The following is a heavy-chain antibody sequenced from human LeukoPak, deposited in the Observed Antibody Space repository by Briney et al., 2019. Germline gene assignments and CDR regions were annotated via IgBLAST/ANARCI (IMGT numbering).Heavy chain of an antibody. CDR2: MNPNSGNT. CDR3: ARLGYCSSTSCYAVYYYYGMDV. Sequence: ASVKVSCKASGGTFSSYDINWVRQATGQGLEWMGWMNPNSGNTGYAQKFQGRVTMTRNTSISTAYMELSSLRSEDTAVYYCARLGYCSSTSCYAVYYYYGMDVWGQGTTVTVSS. CDR1: GGTFSSYD. J-gene: IGHJ6*02. D-gene: IGHD2-2*01. V-gene: IGHV1-8*02.